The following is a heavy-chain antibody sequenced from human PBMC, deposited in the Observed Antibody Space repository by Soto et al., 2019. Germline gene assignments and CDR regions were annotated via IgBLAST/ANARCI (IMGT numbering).Heavy chain of an antibody. CDR3: ARGGGIAVAGTFD. CDR1: GGTFSSYT. Sequence: QVQLVQSGAEVKKPGSSMKVSCKASGGTFSSYTISWVRQAPGQGLEWMGRIIPILGIANYAQKFQGRVTITADKSTSTAYMELSSLRSEDTAVYYCARGGGIAVAGTFDWGQGTLVTVSS. D-gene: IGHD6-19*01. V-gene: IGHV1-69*02. J-gene: IGHJ4*02. CDR2: IIPILGIA.